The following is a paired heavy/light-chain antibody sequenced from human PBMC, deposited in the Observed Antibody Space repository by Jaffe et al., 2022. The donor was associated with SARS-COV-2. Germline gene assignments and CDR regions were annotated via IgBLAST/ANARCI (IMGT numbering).Heavy chain of an antibody. J-gene: IGHJ4*02. D-gene: IGHD3-22*01. CDR1: GGTFSSYA. V-gene: IGHV1-69*01. CDR3: ARSDYYDSSGYYSTGSDY. CDR2: IIPIFGTA. Sequence: QVQLVQSGAEVKKPGSSVKVSCKASGGTFSSYAISWVRQAPGQGLEWMGGIIPIFGTANYAQKFQGRVTITADESTSTAYMELSSLRSEDTAVYYCARSDYYDSSGYYSTGSDYWGQGTLVTVSS.
Light chain of an antibody. J-gene: IGLJ1*01. CDR3: VLYMGSGICV. CDR1: SGSVSTSYY. V-gene: IGLV8-61*01. Sequence: QTVVTQEPSFSVSPGGTVTLTCGLSSGSVSTSYYPSWYQQTPGQAPRTLIYSTNTRSSGVPDRFSGSILGNKAALTITGAQADDESDYYCVLYMGSGICVFGTGTKVTVL. CDR2: STN.